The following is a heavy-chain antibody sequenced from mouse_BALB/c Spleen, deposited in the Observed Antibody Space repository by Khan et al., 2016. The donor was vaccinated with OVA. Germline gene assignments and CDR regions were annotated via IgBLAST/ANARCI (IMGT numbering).Heavy chain of an antibody. V-gene: IGHV1-52*01. CDR2: IDPYDSET. CDR1: GYTFTSFW. Sequence: VQLQQSGAELVRPGASVKLSCEASGYTFTSFWMNWVKQSPEQGLEWIGRIDPYDSETHYTQIFKDKAILTVDNSSSTAYIHLSSLSYEDSAVYYCARNPFAYWGQGTLVTVSA. J-gene: IGHJ3*01. CDR3: ARNPFAY.